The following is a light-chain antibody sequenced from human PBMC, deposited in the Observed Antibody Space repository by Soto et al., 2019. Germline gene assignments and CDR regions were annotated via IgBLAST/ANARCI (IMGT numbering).Light chain of an antibody. Sequence: EIVVTQSPATLSLSPGERATLSCRASQSVSSYLAWYQQKPGQAPRLLIYGASSRATGIPDRFSGSGSGTDFTLTISRREPDDFAVYYCQQYGSSPRTFGQGTKVDIK. CDR3: QQYGSSPRT. V-gene: IGKV3-20*01. CDR2: GAS. CDR1: QSVSSY. J-gene: IGKJ1*01.